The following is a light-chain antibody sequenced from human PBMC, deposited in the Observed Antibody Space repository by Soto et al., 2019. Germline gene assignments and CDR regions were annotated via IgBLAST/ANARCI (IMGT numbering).Light chain of an antibody. V-gene: IGLV2-11*01. CDR2: GVT. Sequence: QSVLTQPRSVSGSPGQSITISCTGTSSDVGTYNYVSWYLQHPGKAPKLIIYGVTKRPSGISNRFSGSKSGNTASLTISGLQAEDEADYYCSSYAGTYTLVFGGGTKLTVL. J-gene: IGLJ2*01. CDR1: SSDVGTYNY. CDR3: SSYAGTYTLV.